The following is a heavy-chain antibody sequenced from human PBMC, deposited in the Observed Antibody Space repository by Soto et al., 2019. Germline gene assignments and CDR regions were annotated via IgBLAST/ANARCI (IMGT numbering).Heavy chain of an antibody. CDR2: ISYDGRNE. V-gene: IGHV3-30*18. J-gene: IGHJ4*02. Sequence: QVQLVESGGGVVQPGRSLRLSCAASGFTFSTYAMHWVRQAPGKGLEWVAVISYDGRNEYYADCVKGRFTISRDNSKNTLYLQMNSLRAEETAVYYCAKDLYYSDSSGPNDYWGQGILVTVSS. CDR1: GFTFSTYA. D-gene: IGHD3-22*01. CDR3: AKDLYYSDSSGPNDY.